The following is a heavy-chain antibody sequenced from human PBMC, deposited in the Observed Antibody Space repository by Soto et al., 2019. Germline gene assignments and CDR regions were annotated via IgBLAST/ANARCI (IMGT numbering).Heavy chain of an antibody. D-gene: IGHD4-17*01. CDR2: IYYSGST. CDR1: GGSISSYY. V-gene: IGHV4-59*01. Sequence: QVQLQESGPGLVKPSETLSLTCTVSGGSISSYYWSWIRQPPGKGLEWIGYIYYSGSTNYNPSLKSRVPISVDTSQTQFSLKLSSVTAADTAVYYCARDPRPNYGDYVTAFDIWGQGTMVTVSS. J-gene: IGHJ3*02. CDR3: ARDPRPNYGDYVTAFDI.